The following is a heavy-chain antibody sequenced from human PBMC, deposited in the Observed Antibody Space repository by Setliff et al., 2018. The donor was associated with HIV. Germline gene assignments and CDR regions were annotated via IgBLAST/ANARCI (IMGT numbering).Heavy chain of an antibody. CDR1: GYTFTTYG. CDR3: ARDRPGDGGNYQIDY. Sequence: ASVKVSCKASGYTFTTYGIHWVRQAPGQGLEWMGLINPSGGRTSYAQKFQGRVTMTRDTSISTAYMELSWLSSDDTAVYYCARDRPGDGGNYQIDYWGQGTLVTVSS. J-gene: IGHJ4*02. CDR2: INPSGGRT. V-gene: IGHV1-2*02. D-gene: IGHD4-4*01.